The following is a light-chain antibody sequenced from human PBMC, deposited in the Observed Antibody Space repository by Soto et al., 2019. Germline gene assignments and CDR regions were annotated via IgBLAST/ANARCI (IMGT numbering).Light chain of an antibody. Sequence: DIQMTQSPSSLSASVGDRVTITFGASQSISRYLNWYQQKPWKAPNLLIYVASSLQSEVPSRFSGSGSGTDFTLTITSLQPEDFATYYCQQSYGTPITFGQGTRLEIK. V-gene: IGKV1-39*01. CDR2: VAS. CDR3: QQSYGTPIT. J-gene: IGKJ5*01. CDR1: QSISRY.